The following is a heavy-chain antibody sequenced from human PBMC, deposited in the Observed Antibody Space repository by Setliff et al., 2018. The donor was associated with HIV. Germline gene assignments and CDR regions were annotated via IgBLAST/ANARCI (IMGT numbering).Heavy chain of an antibody. J-gene: IGHJ4*02. V-gene: IGHV1-69*13. CDR3: ARDRSPRGYSYGFFDY. Sequence: GASVKVSCKASGGTFSSYAISWVRQAPGQGLEWMGGIIPIFGTANYAQKFQGRVTITADESTSTAYMELSSPRSEDTAVYYCARDRSPRGYSYGFFDYWGQGTLVTVSS. CDR2: IIPIFGTA. CDR1: GGTFSSYA. D-gene: IGHD5-18*01.